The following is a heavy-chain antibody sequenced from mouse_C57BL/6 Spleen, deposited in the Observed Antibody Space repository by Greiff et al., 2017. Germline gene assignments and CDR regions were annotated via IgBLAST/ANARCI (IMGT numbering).Heavy chain of an antibody. CDR1: GYTFTSYW. CDR3: ARRGKSTMVTTWAMDY. Sequence: QVQLQQPGAELVKPGASVKLSCKASGYTFTSYWMQWVKQRPGQGLEWIGEIDPSDSYTNYNQKFKGKATLTVDTSSSTAYMQLSSLTSEDSAVYYCARRGKSTMVTTWAMDYWGQGTSVTVSS. D-gene: IGHD2-2*01. CDR2: IDPSDSYT. V-gene: IGHV1-50*01. J-gene: IGHJ4*01.